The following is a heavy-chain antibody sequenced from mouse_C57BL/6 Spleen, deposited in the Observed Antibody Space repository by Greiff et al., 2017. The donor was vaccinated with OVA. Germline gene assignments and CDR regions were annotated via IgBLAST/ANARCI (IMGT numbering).Heavy chain of an antibody. Sequence: EVQLQQSGPELVKPGASVKISCKASGYTFTDYSMNWVKQSHGKSLEWIGDINPNHGGTSYNQKFKGKATLTVDKSSSTAYMELRSLTSEDSAVDYCESGEGYYSMDDWGKGTSVTVSS. J-gene: IGHJ4*01. CDR3: ESGEGYYSMDD. CDR1: GYTFTDYS. CDR2: INPNHGGT. V-gene: IGHV1-26*01.